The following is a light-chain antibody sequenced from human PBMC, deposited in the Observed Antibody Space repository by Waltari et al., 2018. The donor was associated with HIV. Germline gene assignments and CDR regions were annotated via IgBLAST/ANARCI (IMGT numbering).Light chain of an antibody. CDR2: DAS. CDR1: QNISRY. V-gene: IGKV1-33*01. CDR3: QQYDTLPWT. Sequence: DIQMTQSPSSLSASVGDRVTITCRATQNISRYVSWFQQRPGKAPKLLIYDASNLEKGVPSRLNGSGSGTEYRLTISGLQPEDIATYYCQQYDTLPWTFGQGTKVE. J-gene: IGKJ1*01.